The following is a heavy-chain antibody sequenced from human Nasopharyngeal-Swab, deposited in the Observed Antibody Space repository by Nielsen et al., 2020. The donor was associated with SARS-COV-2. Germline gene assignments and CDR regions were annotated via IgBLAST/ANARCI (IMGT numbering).Heavy chain of an antibody. CDR1: GFPFSSYS. D-gene: IGHD6-19*01. V-gene: IGHV3-48*02. Sequence: GGSLKLSCAPSGFPFSSYSMNGVPQAPGKGLEWVSYISSSSSTIYYADSVKGRFTISRDNAKNSLYLQMNSLRDEDTAVYYCARAIAVAGENDYWGQGTLVTVSS. CDR2: ISSSSSTI. CDR3: ARAIAVAGENDY. J-gene: IGHJ4*02.